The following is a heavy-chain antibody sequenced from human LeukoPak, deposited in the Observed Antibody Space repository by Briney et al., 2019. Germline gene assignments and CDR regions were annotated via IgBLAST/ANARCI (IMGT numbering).Heavy chain of an antibody. CDR1: GGSISSRIYY. D-gene: IGHD3-22*01. CDR2: IYTSGST. CDR3: ARASYSYDISGWVPFDY. Sequence: SETLSLTCTVSGGSISSRIYYWSWIRQPAGKGQEWIGRIYTSGSTNYNPSLKSRVTISGDTSENQFSLRLSSVTAADTAVYYCARASYSYDISGWVPFDYWGQGTLVTVSS. V-gene: IGHV4-61*02. J-gene: IGHJ4*02.